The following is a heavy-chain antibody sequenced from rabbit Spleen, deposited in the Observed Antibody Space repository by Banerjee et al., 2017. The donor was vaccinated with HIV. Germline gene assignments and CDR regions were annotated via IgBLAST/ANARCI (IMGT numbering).Heavy chain of an antibody. CDR3: ARDLVAVIGWNFNL. CDR1: GFSFSDRDV. D-gene: IGHD1-1*01. CDR2: INTYTGKS. J-gene: IGHJ4*01. Sequence: QEQLEESGGGLVKPEGSLTLTCKASGFSFSDRDVMCWVRQAPGKGLEWIACINTYTGKSVYASWATGRFIMSRTSSTTVTLQMTSLTAADTATYFCARDLVAVIGWNFNLWGPGTLVTVS. V-gene: IGHV1S45*01.